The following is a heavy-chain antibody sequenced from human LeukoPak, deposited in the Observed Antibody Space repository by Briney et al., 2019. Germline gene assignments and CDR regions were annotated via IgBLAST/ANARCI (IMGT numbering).Heavy chain of an antibody. V-gene: IGHV1-8*01. D-gene: IGHD3-22*01. CDR2: MNPNNGNT. CDR1: GYTFTSYD. Sequence: ASVKVSCKASGYTFTSYDINWVRQATGQGLEWMGWMNPNNGNTGYAQKFQGRVTMTRNTSISTAYMELSSLRSEDTAVYYCARVGPHYYDSSGYYRYAFDIWGQGTMVTVSS. J-gene: IGHJ3*02. CDR3: ARVGPHYYDSSGYYRYAFDI.